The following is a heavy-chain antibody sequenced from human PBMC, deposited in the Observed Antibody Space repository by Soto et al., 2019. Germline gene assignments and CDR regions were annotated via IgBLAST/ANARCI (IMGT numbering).Heavy chain of an antibody. V-gene: IGHV2-5*01. D-gene: IGHD5-12*01. J-gene: IGHJ4*02. CDR1: GLSLSTTGVA. Sequence: SGPRLVNPRETFPLTCNFAGLSLSTTGVAVGWXSQPPGWDVDWLSLIYWNYAKRFSPSLXTRLTITGDTFKNQVVLSLTNMDPGDTATYFCAHSDGGYEIIYFDFWGQGTPVTVSS. CDR3: AHSDGGYEIIYFDF. CDR2: IYWNYAK.